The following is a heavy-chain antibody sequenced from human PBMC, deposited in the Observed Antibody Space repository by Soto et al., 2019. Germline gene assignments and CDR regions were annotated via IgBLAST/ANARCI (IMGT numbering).Heavy chain of an antibody. CDR1: GYSFTSYW. CDR3: ARVLRFLEWLPTAAFDI. J-gene: IGHJ3*02. D-gene: IGHD3-3*01. V-gene: IGHV5-51*01. Sequence: PGESLKISCKGSGYSFTSYWIGWVRQMPGKGLEWMGIIYPGDSDTRYSPSFQGQVTISADKSISTAYLQWSSLKASDTAMYYCARVLRFLEWLPTAAFDIWGQGTMVTVSS. CDR2: IYPGDSDT.